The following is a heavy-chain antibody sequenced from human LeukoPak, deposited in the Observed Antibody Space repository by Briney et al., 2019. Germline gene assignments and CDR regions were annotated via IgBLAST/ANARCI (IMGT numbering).Heavy chain of an antibody. D-gene: IGHD6-13*01. CDR3: ARGRQLAFDY. Sequence: PGGSLRLSCAASGFTVSSNYMSWVRHAPGKGLEWVSVIYSGGSTYYADSVKGRFTISRDNSKNTLYLQMKSLRAEDTAVYYCARGRQLAFDYWGQGTLVTVSS. V-gene: IGHV3-53*01. J-gene: IGHJ4*02. CDR2: IYSGGST. CDR1: GFTVSSNY.